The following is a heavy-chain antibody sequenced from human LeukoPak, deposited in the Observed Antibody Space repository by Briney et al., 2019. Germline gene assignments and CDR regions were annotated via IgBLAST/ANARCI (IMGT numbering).Heavy chain of an antibody. V-gene: IGHV1-8*01. CDR1: GYTFTSYD. J-gene: IGHJ3*02. D-gene: IGHD6-13*01. CDR3: ARSIAAAGDAFDI. CDR2: MNPNSGNT. Sequence: ASVKVSCKASGYTFTSYDINWVRQAAGQGPEWMGWMNPNSGNTGYAQKFQGRVTMTWNTSISTAYMELSSLRSEDTAVYYCARSIAAAGDAFDIWGQGTMVTVSS.